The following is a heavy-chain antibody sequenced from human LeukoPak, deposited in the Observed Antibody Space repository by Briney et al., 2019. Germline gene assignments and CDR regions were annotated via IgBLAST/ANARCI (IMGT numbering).Heavy chain of an antibody. CDR3: ATNGDYYDSSGYFDAFDI. Sequence: GGSLRLSCAASGFTFSSYWMHWVRQAPGKGLVWVSRINSDGSSTSYADSVKGRFTISRDNAKNTLYLQMNSLRAEDTAVYYCATNGDYYDSSGYFDAFDIWGQGTMVTVSS. CDR2: INSDGSST. CDR1: GFTFSSYW. J-gene: IGHJ3*02. V-gene: IGHV3-74*01. D-gene: IGHD3-22*01.